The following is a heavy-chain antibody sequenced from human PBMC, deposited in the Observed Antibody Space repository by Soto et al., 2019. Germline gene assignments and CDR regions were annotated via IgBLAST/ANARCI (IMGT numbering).Heavy chain of an antibody. Sequence: GGSLRLSCAASGFTFSSYAMSWVRQAPGKGLEWVSAISGSGGSTYYADSVKGRFTISRDNSKNTLYLQMNSLRAEDTAVYYCAKDPTLWSGYYPFDYWGQGTLVTVSS. D-gene: IGHD3-3*01. CDR1: GFTFSSYA. J-gene: IGHJ4*02. CDR3: AKDPTLWSGYYPFDY. CDR2: ISGSGGST. V-gene: IGHV3-23*01.